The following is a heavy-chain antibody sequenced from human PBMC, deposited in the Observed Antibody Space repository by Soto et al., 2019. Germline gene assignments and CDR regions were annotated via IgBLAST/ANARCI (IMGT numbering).Heavy chain of an antibody. Sequence: SVKVSCKASGGTFTNYAFSWVRQAPGHGLEWMGGIIPVFGTPDYAQKFQGRVTITADESTRTASMELSSLRSDDTAVYYCARERSVGYCITTTCPQPFYYYAMDVWGQGTTVTVSS. V-gene: IGHV1-69*13. CDR2: IIPVFGTP. CDR1: GGTFTNYA. J-gene: IGHJ6*02. D-gene: IGHD2-2*01. CDR3: ARERSVGYCITTTCPQPFYYYAMDV.